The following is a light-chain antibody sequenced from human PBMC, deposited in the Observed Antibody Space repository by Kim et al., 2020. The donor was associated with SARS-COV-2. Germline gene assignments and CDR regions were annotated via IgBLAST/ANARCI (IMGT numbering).Light chain of an antibody. CDR2: AAS. CDR1: QGISSY. V-gene: IGKV1-8*01. CDR3: QQYYSYPWT. J-gene: IGKJ1*01. Sequence: AIRITQSPSSLSASTGDRVTITCRASQGISSYLAWYQQKPGKAPKLLIYAASTLQSGVPSRFIGSGSGTDFTLTISCLQSEDFATYYCQQYYSYPWTFGQGTKVDIK.